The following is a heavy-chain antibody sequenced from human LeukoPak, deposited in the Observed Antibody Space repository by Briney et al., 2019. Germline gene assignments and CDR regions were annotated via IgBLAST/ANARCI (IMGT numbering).Heavy chain of an antibody. Sequence: GGSLRLSCAASGFTVSSNYMSWVRQAPEKGLEWVSVIYSGGSTYYADSVKGKFTISRDNSKNTLYLQMNSLRAEDTAVYYCARDLNQIWGAFDIWGQGTMVTVSS. CDR2: IYSGGST. D-gene: IGHD3-16*01. J-gene: IGHJ3*02. CDR1: GFTVSSNY. CDR3: ARDLNQIWGAFDI. V-gene: IGHV3-66*01.